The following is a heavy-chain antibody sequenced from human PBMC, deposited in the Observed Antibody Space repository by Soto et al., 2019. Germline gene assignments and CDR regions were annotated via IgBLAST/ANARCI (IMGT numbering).Heavy chain of an antibody. D-gene: IGHD3-22*01. V-gene: IGHV3-66*01. CDR2: IYSGGST. Sequence: PGRSLRLSCAASGFTVSSNYMSWVRQAPGKRLEWVSVIYSGGSTYYADSVKGRFTISRDNSKNTLYLQMNSLRAEDTAVYYCASPGGVSGYQFDYWGQRTLVTVSS. J-gene: IGHJ4*02. CDR3: ASPGGVSGYQFDY. CDR1: GFTVSSNY.